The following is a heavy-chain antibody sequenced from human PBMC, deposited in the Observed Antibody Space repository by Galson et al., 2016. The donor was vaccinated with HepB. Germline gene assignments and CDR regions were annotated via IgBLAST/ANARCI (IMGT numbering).Heavy chain of an antibody. CDR1: GFTFSHYG. Sequence: SPRLSCAASGFTFSHYGMHWVRQAPGKGLEWVAVISYDGSNKYYADSVKGRFTISRDNSKNTLYLQMNSLRAEDTAVYYCAKDVLIRYFDWQGGMDVWGQGTTVTVSS. V-gene: IGHV3-30*18. J-gene: IGHJ6*02. CDR2: ISYDGSNK. CDR3: AKDVLIRYFDWQGGMDV. D-gene: IGHD3-9*01.